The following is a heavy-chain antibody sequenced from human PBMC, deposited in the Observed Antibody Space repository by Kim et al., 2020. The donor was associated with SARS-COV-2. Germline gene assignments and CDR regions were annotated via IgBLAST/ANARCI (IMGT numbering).Heavy chain of an antibody. CDR2: IYYSGST. CDR1: GDSISSSSYY. CDR3: ARHGTTYDSSGPLGY. V-gene: IGHV4-39*01. D-gene: IGHD3-22*01. J-gene: IGHJ4*02. Sequence: SETLSLTCTVSGDSISSSSYYWGWIRQPPGKGLECIGSIYYSGSTYYNPSLKSRVTISVDTSKNQFSLKLTSVTAADTAVYYCARHGTTYDSSGPLGYWGQGTLVTVSS.